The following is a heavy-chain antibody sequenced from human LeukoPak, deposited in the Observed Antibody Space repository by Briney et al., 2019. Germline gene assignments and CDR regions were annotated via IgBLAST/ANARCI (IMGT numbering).Heavy chain of an antibody. CDR2: IKQDGSEK. V-gene: IGHV3-7*03. CDR1: GFTFSSYW. Sequence: GGSLRLSCAASGFTFSSYWMTWVRQTPGKGLEWVANIKQDGSEKYYVDSVKGRFTISRDKAKNSLYLQMNSLRAEDTAIYYCAKDVDRVQSYYFDYWGQGTLVTVSS. D-gene: IGHD3-22*01. J-gene: IGHJ4*02. CDR3: AKDVDRVQSYYFDY.